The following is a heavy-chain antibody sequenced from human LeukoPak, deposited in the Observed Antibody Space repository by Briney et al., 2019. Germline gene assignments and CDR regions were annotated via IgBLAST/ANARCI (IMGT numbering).Heavy chain of an antibody. D-gene: IGHD3-22*01. CDR1: GFTVSRNY. V-gene: IGHV3-53*01. CDR2: MYSDGST. J-gene: IGHJ4*02. Sequence: GGSLRLSCAVSGFTVSRNYMTWVRQAPGKGLEWVSVMYSDGSTYYADSVKGRFTISRDNSKNTLYFQMNSLRVEDTAIYYCTRVRNDYDGSGYFDYWGQGTLVTVSS. CDR3: TRVRNDYDGSGYFDY.